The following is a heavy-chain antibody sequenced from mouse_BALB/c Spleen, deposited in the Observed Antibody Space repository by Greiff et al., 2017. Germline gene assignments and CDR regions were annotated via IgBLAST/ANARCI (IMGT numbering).Heavy chain of an antibody. J-gene: IGHJ3*01. CDR2: ISYDGSN. CDR3: ARKDYYGYDGAWFAY. V-gene: IGHV3-6*02. Sequence: LVESGPGLVKPSQSLSLTCSVTGYSITSGYYWNWIRQFPGNKLEWMGYISYDGSNNYNPSLKNRISITRDTSKNQFFLKLNSVTTEDTATYYCARKDYYGYDGAWFAYWGQGTLVTVSA. CDR1: GYSITSGYY. D-gene: IGHD2-2*01.